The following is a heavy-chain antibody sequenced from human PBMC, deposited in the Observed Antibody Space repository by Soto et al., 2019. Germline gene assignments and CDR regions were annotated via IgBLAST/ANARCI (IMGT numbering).Heavy chain of an antibody. CDR3: ARDDNWFDP. J-gene: IGHJ5*02. Sequence: PSETLSRTCAVSGYSISSGYYWSWIRQPPGKGLEWIGSIYHSGSTSYNPSLKNRVTISIDTSKNQFSLKLTSVTAADTAVYYCARDDNWFDPWGQGTLVTVSS. CDR2: IYHSGST. CDR1: GYSISSGYY. V-gene: IGHV4-38-2*02.